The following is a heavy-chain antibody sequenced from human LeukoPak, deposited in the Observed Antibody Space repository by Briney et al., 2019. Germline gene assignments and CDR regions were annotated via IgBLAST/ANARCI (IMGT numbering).Heavy chain of an antibody. J-gene: IGHJ4*02. CDR1: VYTFTGYY. D-gene: IGHD3-10*01. CDR3: ARDGPVLWFGELSSLDY. CDR2: INPNSGGT. Sequence: ASVKVSCKASVYTFTGYYMHWVRQAPGQGLEWMGWINPNSGGTNYAQKFQGRVTMTRDTSISTAYMEPSRLRSDDTAVYYCARDGPVLWFGELSSLDYWGQGTLVTVSS. V-gene: IGHV1-2*02.